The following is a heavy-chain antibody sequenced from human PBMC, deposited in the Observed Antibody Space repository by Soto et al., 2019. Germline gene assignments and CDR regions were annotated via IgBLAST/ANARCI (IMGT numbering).Heavy chain of an antibody. Sequence: PGGSLRLSCAASGFTFSSYAMNWVRQAPGKGLEWVSIISGDGGTTSYADSVKGRFTISRDNSKNTLYLQMNSLRAEDTAVYYCAKKRVLVPAMYHFDYWGKGTLVTVSS. D-gene: IGHD2-2*01. CDR1: GFTFSSYA. V-gene: IGHV3-23*01. J-gene: IGHJ4*02. CDR3: AKKRVLVPAMYHFDY. CDR2: ISGDGGTT.